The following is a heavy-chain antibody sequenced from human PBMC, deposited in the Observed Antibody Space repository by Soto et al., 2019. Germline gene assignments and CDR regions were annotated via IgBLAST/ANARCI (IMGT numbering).Heavy chain of an antibody. CDR3: ARGGQWDFLSDY. CDR1: GYTFTRHY. V-gene: IGHV1-18*01. Sequence: ASVKVSCKASGYTFTRHYMSWLRQPPGQGLEWMGWISAYNGNTHYEQKLQGRVTLTTDTSTSTAYMELRSLRSDDTAVYYCARGGQWDFLSDYWGQGTLVTVSS. CDR2: ISAYNGNT. J-gene: IGHJ4*02. D-gene: IGHD1-26*01.